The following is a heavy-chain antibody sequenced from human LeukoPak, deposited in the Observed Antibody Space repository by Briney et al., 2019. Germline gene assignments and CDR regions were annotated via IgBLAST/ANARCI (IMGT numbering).Heavy chain of an antibody. Sequence: PGGSLRLSCAASGFTFSSYAMHWVRQAPGKGLEWVAVISYDGSNKYYADSVKGRFNISRDSSKNTLYLQMNSLRAEDTAVYYCARRDAEYQLPPYGTDVWGKGTTVTVSS. V-gene: IGHV3-30*04. CDR1: GFTFSSYA. CDR3: ARRDAEYQLPPYGTDV. CDR2: ISYDGSNK. D-gene: IGHD2-2*01. J-gene: IGHJ6*04.